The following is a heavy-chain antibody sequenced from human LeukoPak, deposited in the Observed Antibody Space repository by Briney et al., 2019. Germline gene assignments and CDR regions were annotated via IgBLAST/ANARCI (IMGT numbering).Heavy chain of an antibody. J-gene: IGHJ4*02. D-gene: IGHD2-2*02. Sequence: GGSLRLSCAASGFTFGSYAMSWVRQAPGKGLEWVSAISGSGGSTYYADSVKGRFTISRDNSKNTLYLQMNSLRAEDTAVYYCSRVARIPTVDYWGQGTLVTVSS. V-gene: IGHV3-23*01. CDR2: ISGSGGST. CDR1: GFTFGSYA. CDR3: SRVARIPTVDY.